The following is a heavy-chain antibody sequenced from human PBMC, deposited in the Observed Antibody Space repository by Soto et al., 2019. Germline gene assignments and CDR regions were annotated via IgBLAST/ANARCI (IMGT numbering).Heavy chain of an antibody. J-gene: IGHJ4*02. Sequence: QVQLQQWGAGLLKPSETLSLTCAVYGGSFSGDYWSWIRQSPGKGLEWIGEINHSGTTSYNPSLKSRVTISVDTSRNQFSLKLRSVTAADTAVYYCTKGGDWGSRWGQGTLVTVSS. CDR3: TKGGDWGSR. D-gene: IGHD7-27*01. CDR1: GGSFSGDY. CDR2: INHSGTT. V-gene: IGHV4-34*01.